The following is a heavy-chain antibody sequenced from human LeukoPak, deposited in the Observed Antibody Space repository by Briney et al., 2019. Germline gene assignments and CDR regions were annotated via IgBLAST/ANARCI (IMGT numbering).Heavy chain of an antibody. CDR3: ARDDYDSSGYYYSLGIDY. D-gene: IGHD3-22*01. CDR2: IWYDGSNK. CDR1: GFTFSSYG. J-gene: IGHJ4*02. Sequence: GGSLRLSCAASGFTFSSYGMHRVRQAPGKGLEWVAVIWYDGSNKYYADSVKGRFTISRDNSKNTLYLQMNSLRAEDTAVYYCARDDYDSSGYYYSLGIDYWGQGTLVTVSS. V-gene: IGHV3-33*01.